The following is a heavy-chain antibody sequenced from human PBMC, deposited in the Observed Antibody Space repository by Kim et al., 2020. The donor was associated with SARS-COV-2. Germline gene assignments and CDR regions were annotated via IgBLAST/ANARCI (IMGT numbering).Heavy chain of an antibody. CDR3: ARLLRGNWNVLNYGMDV. CDR1: GGSISSYY. Sequence: SETLSLTCTVSGGSISSYYWSWIRQPPGKGLEWIGYIYYSGSTNYNPSLKSRVTISVDTSKNQFSLKLSSVTAADTAVYYCARLLRGNWNVLNYGMDVWGQGTTVTVSS. J-gene: IGHJ6*02. D-gene: IGHD1-20*01. CDR2: IYYSGST. V-gene: IGHV4-59*08.